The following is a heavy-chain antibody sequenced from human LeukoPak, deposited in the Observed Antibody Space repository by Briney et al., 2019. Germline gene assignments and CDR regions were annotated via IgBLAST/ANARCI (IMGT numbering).Heavy chain of an antibody. Sequence: GKSLRLSCAASGFTFNSHAMHWVRQAPGKGLEWVAVIWNDGSNKYYADSVKGRFTISRDNSKNTLCLQVNSLRAEDTAVYYCARDPPREYSGFEYGMDVWGQGTRVTVS. CDR3: ARDPPREYSGFEYGMDV. V-gene: IGHV3-33*01. D-gene: IGHD5-12*01. CDR1: GFTFNSHA. J-gene: IGHJ6*02. CDR2: IWNDGSNK.